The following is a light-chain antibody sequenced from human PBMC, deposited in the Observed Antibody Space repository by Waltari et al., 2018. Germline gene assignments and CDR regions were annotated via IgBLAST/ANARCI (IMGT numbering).Light chain of an antibody. Sequence: QSALTQPASVSGSPGQSLTISCTGTSSDIGAYNFVSWYQKHPGKAPKVMIYDVNTRPSGVSSRFSGSKSGNTASLTISGLQAEDEADYYCSSYTTGSTRYVFGSGTKVTVL. J-gene: IGLJ1*01. V-gene: IGLV2-14*03. CDR2: DVN. CDR3: SSYTTGSTRYV. CDR1: SSDIGAYNF.